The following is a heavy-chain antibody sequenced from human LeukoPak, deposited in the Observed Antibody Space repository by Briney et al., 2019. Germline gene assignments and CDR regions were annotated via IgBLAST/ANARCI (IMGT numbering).Heavy chain of an antibody. CDR3: ARDSGAYYYDSSGPLDY. CDR2: IIPIFGTA. CDR1: GGTFSSYA. D-gene: IGHD3-22*01. J-gene: IGHJ4*02. V-gene: IGHV1-69*13. Sequence: SVKVSCKASGGTFSSYAISWVRQAPGQGLEWMGGIIPIFGTANYAQKFQGRVTITADESTSTAYMELSCLRSEDTAVYYCARDSGAYYYDSSGPLDYWGQGTLVTVSS.